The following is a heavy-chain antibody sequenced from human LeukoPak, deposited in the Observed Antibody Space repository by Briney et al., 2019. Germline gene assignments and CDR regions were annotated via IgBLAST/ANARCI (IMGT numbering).Heavy chain of an antibody. D-gene: IGHD3-22*01. V-gene: IGHV3-11*04. J-gene: IGHJ4*02. CDR2: ISSSGSTI. CDR1: GFTFSSYA. CDR3: ARVDYYDTLVDY. Sequence: GGSLRLSCAASGFTFSSYAMSWIRQAPGKGLEWVSYISSSGSTIYYADSVKGRFTISRDYAKNSLYLQMNSLRAEDTAVYYCARVDYYDTLVDYWGPGTLVTVSS.